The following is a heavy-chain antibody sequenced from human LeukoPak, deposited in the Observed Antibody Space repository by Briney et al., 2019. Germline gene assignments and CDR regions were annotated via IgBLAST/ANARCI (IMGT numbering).Heavy chain of an antibody. CDR3: AKDMGYTFGHAFDY. Sequence: GGSLRLSCAASGFSFSSHAMHWVRQAPGQGLDWVSLTSNDGSNKYYAVSVKGRFTISRDNTKNTLYLQMNSLRTEDTAVYYCAKDMGYTFGHAFDYWGQGTLVTVSS. CDR2: TSNDGSNK. D-gene: IGHD5-18*01. V-gene: IGHV3-30-3*02. CDR1: GFSFSSHA. J-gene: IGHJ4*02.